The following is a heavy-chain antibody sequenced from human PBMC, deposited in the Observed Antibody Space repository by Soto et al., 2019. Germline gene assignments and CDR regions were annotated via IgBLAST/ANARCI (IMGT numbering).Heavy chain of an antibody. CDR1: GYTFTSYA. CDR3: ANTRAAGKYYYYGMGV. CDR2: INAGNGNT. D-gene: IGHD6-13*01. Sequence: ASVKVSCKASGYTFTSYAMHWVRQAPGQRLEWMGWINAGNGNTKYSQKFQGRVTITRDTSASTAYMELSSLRSEDTAVYYCANTRAAGKYYYYGMGVWGQGTTVTVSS. V-gene: IGHV1-3*01. J-gene: IGHJ6*02.